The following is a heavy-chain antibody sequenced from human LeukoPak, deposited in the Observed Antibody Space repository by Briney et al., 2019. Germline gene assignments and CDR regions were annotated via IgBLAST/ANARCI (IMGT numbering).Heavy chain of an antibody. CDR1: GFTFSSYA. D-gene: IGHD3-22*01. V-gene: IGHV3-23*01. CDR2: ISGSGGST. J-gene: IGHJ6*02. Sequence: PGGSLRLSCAASGFTFSSYAMSWVRQAPGKGLEWVSAISGSGGSTYYADSVKGRFTISRDNSKNTLYLQMNSLRAEDTAVYYCARDSAYYDSSGYYSYYYYGMDVWGQGTTVTVSS. CDR3: ARDSAYYDSSGYYSYYYYGMDV.